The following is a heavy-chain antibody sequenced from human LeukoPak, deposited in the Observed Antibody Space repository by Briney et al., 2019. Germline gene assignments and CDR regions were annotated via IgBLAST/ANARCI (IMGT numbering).Heavy chain of an antibody. CDR2: IYYSGST. J-gene: IGHJ3*02. CDR1: GGSISSSSYY. D-gene: IGHD3-10*01. Sequence: SETLSLTCTVSGGSISSSSYYWGWIRQPPGKGLEWIGSIYYSGSTYYNPSLKSRVTISVDTSKNQFSLKLSSVTAADTAVYYCASLVLLWFGEFQAFDTWGQGTMVTVSS. V-gene: IGHV4-39*01. CDR3: ASLVLLWFGEFQAFDT.